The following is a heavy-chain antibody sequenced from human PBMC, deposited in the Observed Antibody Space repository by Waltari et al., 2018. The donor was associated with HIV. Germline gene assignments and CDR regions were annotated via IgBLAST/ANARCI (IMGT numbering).Heavy chain of an antibody. CDR3: SRGLHCTATSCLLYHGMDV. D-gene: IGHD2-2*01. CDR2: KKPNSGNT. Sequence: VQLVPSGAEVKKPGASVKVSCKASGYTLSPYDITWVRPATRQGLEWMGWKKPNSGNTGYAQKFQGRVNMTRNSSIRTAYMELSSLRSDDTAVYYCSRGLHCTATSCLLYHGMDVWGRGTAVSVSS. J-gene: IGHJ6*02. CDR1: GYTLSPYD. V-gene: IGHV1-8*01.